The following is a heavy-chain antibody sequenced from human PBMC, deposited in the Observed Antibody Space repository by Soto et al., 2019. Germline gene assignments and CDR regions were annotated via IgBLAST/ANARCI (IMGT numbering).Heavy chain of an antibody. V-gene: IGHV3-23*01. CDR1: GLTFVNYA. CDR3: AKGGDYGLWSWFDP. CDR2: ISGSGGST. J-gene: IGHJ5*02. D-gene: IGHD4-17*01. Sequence: GGSQRLSCAASGLTFVNYAVRCVSQATGKGLGWVSAISGSGGSTYYADSVKGRFTISRDNSKNTLYLQMISLRAEDTVLYYCAKGGDYGLWSWFDPWGHGTLVTVSS.